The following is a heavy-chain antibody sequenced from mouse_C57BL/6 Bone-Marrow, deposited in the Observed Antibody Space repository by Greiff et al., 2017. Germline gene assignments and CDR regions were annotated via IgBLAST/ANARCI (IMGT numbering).Heavy chain of an antibody. Sequence: EVQRVESGGGLVQPGGSLKLSCAASGFTFSDYYMYWVRQTPEKRLEWVAYISNGGGSTYYPDTVKGRFTISRDNAKNTLYLQMSRRKSEDTAMYYCARHEDYFDYWGQGTTLTVSS. CDR3: ARHEDYFDY. CDR2: ISNGGGST. CDR1: GFTFSDYY. V-gene: IGHV5-12*01. J-gene: IGHJ2*01.